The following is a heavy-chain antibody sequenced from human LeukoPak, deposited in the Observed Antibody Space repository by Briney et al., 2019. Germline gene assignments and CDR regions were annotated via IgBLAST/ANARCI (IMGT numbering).Heavy chain of an antibody. CDR2: IYYSGSA. J-gene: IGHJ4*02. Sequence: SETLSLTCTVSGGSISSYYWSWIRQPPGKGLEWIGYIYYSGSANYNPSLKSRVTISVDTSKNQFSLKLASVSAADTAVYYCARRGTQLTFPVWGQGTLVTVSS. D-gene: IGHD4/OR15-4a*01. CDR1: GGSISSYY. V-gene: IGHV4-59*01. CDR3: ARRGTQLTFPV.